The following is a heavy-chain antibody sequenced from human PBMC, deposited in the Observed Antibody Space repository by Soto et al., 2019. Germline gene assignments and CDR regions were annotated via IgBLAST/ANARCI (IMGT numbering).Heavy chain of an antibody. CDR1: GYIFTTYW. V-gene: IGHV5-51*01. J-gene: IGHJ4*02. CDR3: ARGASLDH. D-gene: IGHD1-26*01. Sequence: GESLKISCKASGYIFTTYWIGWVRQMPGKGLEWMGTIFPGDSDTRYSPSFQGQVTISVDKSVSTAYLQWGSLKASDTAIYYCARGASLDHWGQGTQVTVSS. CDR2: IFPGDSDT.